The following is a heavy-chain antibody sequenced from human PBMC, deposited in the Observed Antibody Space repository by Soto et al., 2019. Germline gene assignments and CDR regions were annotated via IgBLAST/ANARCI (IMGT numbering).Heavy chain of an antibody. V-gene: IGHV3-7*01. CDR2: IKQDGSEK. D-gene: IGHD6-13*01. J-gene: IGHJ5*02. Sequence: EVQLVESGGGLVQPGGSLRLSCAASGFTFSSYWMSWVRQAPGKGLEWVANIKQDGSEKYYVDSVKGRFTISRDNAKNSLYLQMNSLRAEDTAVYYCAREYGSSWYPSNWFDPWGQGTLVTVSS. CDR1: GFTFSSYW. CDR3: AREYGSSWYPSNWFDP.